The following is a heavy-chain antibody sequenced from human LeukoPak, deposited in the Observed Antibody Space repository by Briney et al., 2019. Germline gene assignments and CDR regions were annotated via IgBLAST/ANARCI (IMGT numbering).Heavy chain of an antibody. J-gene: IGHJ4*02. CDR2: IDPSDSYT. V-gene: IGHV5-10-1*01. CDR3: ARPDCSGGNCYLLIY. CDR1: GYSFASYW. D-gene: IGHD2-15*01. Sequence: GESLKISCKGSGYSFASYWISWVRQMPGKGLEWMGRIDPSDSYTDYSPSLQGHVTMSADKSISTAYLQWSSLKASDTAMYYCARPDCSGGNCYLLIYWGQGSLATVSS.